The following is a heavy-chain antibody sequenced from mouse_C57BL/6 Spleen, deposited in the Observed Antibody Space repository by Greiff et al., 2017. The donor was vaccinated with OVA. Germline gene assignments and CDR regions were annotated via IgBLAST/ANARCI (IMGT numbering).Heavy chain of an antibody. CDR1: GYTFTDYN. J-gene: IGHJ3*01. CDR2: INPNNGGT. Sequence: VQLQQSGPELVKPGASVKMSCKASGYTFTDYNMHWVKQSHGKSLEWIGYINPNNGGTSYNQKFKGKATLTVNKSSSTAYMELRRLTSEDSAVYYCARPDDYVAWFAYWGQGTLVTVSA. CDR3: ARPDDYVAWFAY. D-gene: IGHD2-4*01. V-gene: IGHV1-22*01.